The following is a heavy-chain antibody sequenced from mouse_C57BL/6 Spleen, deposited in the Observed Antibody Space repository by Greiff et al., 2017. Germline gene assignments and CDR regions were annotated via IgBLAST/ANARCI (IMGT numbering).Heavy chain of an antibody. D-gene: IGHD2-3*01. CDR2: IYPRSGNT. Sequence: VQLVESGAELARPGASVKLSCKASGYTFTSYGISWVKQRTGQGLEWIGEIYPRSGNTYYNEKFKGKATLTADKSSSTAYMELRSLTSEDSAVYFCARRDDGSVYWYFDVWGTGTTVTVSS. V-gene: IGHV1-81*01. J-gene: IGHJ1*03. CDR3: ARRDDGSVYWYFDV. CDR1: GYTFTSYG.